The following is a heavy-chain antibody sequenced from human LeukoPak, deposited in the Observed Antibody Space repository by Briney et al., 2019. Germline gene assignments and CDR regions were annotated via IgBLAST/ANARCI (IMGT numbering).Heavy chain of an antibody. CDR2: INPNSGGT. CDR3: ARVPAAAGSPNYYYYYGMDV. CDR1: GYTFTGYY. D-gene: IGHD6-13*01. Sequence: ASVKVSCKASGYTFTGYYMHWVRQAPGQGLEWMGWINPNSGGTNYAQKFQGRVTMTRDTSISTAYMELSRLRSDDTAVYYCARVPAAAGSPNYYYYYGMDVWGQGTTVTVSS. J-gene: IGHJ6*02. V-gene: IGHV1-2*02.